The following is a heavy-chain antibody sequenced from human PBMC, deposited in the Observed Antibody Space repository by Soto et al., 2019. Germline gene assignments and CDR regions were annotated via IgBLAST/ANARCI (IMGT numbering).Heavy chain of an antibody. CDR2: ISAYNGNT. V-gene: IGHV1-18*04. CDR3: ARDWVPYYYGSGSPYYFDY. Sequence: ASVKVSCKASGYTFTSYGVSWVRQAPGQGLEWMGWISAYNGNTNYAQKLQGRVTMTTDTSTSTAYMELRSLRSDDTAVYYCARDWVPYYYGSGSPYYFDYWGQGTLVTVSS. CDR1: GYTFTSYG. D-gene: IGHD3-10*01. J-gene: IGHJ4*02.